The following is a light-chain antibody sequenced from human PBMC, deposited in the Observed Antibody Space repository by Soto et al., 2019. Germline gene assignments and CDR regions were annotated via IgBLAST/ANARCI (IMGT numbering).Light chain of an antibody. V-gene: IGKV1-39*01. CDR2: EAS. CDR1: QSVSAF. Sequence: SLSVKEKHKVTIAPRASQSVSAFLSWYQHKSGRAPSLLIYEASILHSGVPSRFSGSGSGTNFTLTIDGLQPEDFATYYCHQTFSAPRRFGPRTKVDIK. J-gene: IGKJ1*01. CDR3: HQTFSAPRR.